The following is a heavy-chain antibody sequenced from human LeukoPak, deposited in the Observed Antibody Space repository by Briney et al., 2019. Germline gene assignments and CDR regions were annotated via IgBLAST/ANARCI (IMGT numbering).Heavy chain of an antibody. CDR2: IYYTGST. D-gene: IGHD6-19*01. CDR1: GGSISSSTYY. Sequence: SETLSLTCSVSGGSISSSTYYWGWIRQSPGKGLEWIGGIYYTGSTYYNPSLKSRVTISVDTSKNQFSLKLTSVTAAGTAVYYCARWIRIALAGAYHFDYWGQGTRVTVSS. J-gene: IGHJ4*02. CDR3: ARWIRIALAGAYHFDY. V-gene: IGHV4-39*01.